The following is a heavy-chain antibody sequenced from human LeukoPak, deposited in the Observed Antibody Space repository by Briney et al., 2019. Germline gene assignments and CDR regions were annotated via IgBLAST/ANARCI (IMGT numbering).Heavy chain of an antibody. CDR2: INPNSGGT. D-gene: IGHD3-9*01. CDR3: ARDPLSGILTGYYDY. Sequence: ASVKVSCKASGYTFTGYYMHWVRQAPGQGLEWMGWINPNSGGTNYAQKFQGRVTMTRDTSISTAYMELSRLRSDDTAVYYCARDPLSGILTGYYDYWGQGTLVTVSS. CDR1: GYTFTGYY. J-gene: IGHJ4*02. V-gene: IGHV1-2*02.